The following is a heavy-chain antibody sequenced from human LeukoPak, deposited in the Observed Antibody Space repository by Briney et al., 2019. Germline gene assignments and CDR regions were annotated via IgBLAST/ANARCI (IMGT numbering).Heavy chain of an antibody. CDR3: ARRLNGWFDP. Sequence: NPSQTLSLTCIVSGDSISSGGYDWTWIRQPPGKGLEWLGYMQNSGSAYYNPSLKSRISISVDTSKNQFSLRLDSVTAADTAVYYCARRLNGWFDPWGQGALVTVSS. CDR1: GDSISSGGYD. D-gene: IGHD2-8*01. J-gene: IGHJ5*02. CDR2: MQNSGSA. V-gene: IGHV4-30-4*01.